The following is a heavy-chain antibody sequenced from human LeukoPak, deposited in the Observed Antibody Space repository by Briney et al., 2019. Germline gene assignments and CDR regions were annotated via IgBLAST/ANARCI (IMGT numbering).Heavy chain of an antibody. CDR2: ISGNGGST. V-gene: IGHV3-23*01. CDR1: GFTFSSYA. J-gene: IGHJ3*02. CDR3: VKVIVTTSEKGGAFHI. Sequence: GGSLRLSCAASGFTFSSYAMTWVRQAPGKGLEWVSTISGNGGSTYYADSVKGRFTISRDNSENTLYLQMNSLRVEDTAVYYCVKVIVTTSEKGGAFHIWGQGTMVTVSS. D-gene: IGHD5-12*01.